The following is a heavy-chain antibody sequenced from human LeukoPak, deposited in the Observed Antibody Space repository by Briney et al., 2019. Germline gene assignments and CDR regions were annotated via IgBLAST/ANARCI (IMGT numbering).Heavy chain of an antibody. Sequence: SETLSLTCAVYGGSFSGYHWSWIRQPAGKGLEWIGRIYTSGSTNYNPSLKSRVTISGDTSKNQFSLKLSSVTAADTAVYYCARLRDGYNGGGVDYWGQGTLVTVSS. CDR3: ARLRDGYNGGGVDY. J-gene: IGHJ4*02. CDR1: GGSFSGYH. V-gene: IGHV4-59*10. D-gene: IGHD5-24*01. CDR2: IYTSGST.